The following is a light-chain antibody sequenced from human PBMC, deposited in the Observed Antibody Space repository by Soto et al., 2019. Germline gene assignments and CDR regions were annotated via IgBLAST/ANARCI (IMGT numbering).Light chain of an antibody. CDR2: KAS. J-gene: IGKJ4*01. V-gene: IGKV1-5*03. Sequence: DIQMTQSPSTLSASVRDRFTITCLASQSISSWLAWYQQKPGKAPKLLIYKASSLESGVPSRFRGSGYGTELTITISSMQTDDFETYYCQQSYSTTLTFGGGTKVDI. CDR1: QSISSW. CDR3: QQSYSTTLT.